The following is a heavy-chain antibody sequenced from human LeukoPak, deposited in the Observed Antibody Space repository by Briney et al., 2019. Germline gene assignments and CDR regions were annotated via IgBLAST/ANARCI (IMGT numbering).Heavy chain of an antibody. Sequence: TSETLSLTCAVSGYSISSGYYWGWIRQPPGKGLEWIGSIYHSGSTYYNPSLKSRVTISVDTSKNQFSLKLSSVTAADTAVYYCARERMAGTLYYYYYYYMDVWGKGTTVTVSS. CDR2: IYHSGST. V-gene: IGHV4-38-2*01. CDR3: ARERMAGTLYYYYYYYMDV. J-gene: IGHJ6*03. D-gene: IGHD6-19*01. CDR1: GYSISSGYY.